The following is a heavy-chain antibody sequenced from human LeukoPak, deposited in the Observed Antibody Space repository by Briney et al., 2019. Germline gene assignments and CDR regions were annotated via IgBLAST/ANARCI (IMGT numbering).Heavy chain of an antibody. CDR3: ARDRGYYDSSGYLRYYYYGMDV. Sequence: GGSLRLSCAASGFTFSSYWMSWVRQAPGKGLEWVANIKQDGSEKYYVDSVKGRFTISRDNAKNSLYLQMNRLRAEDTAVYYCARDRGYYDSSGYLRYYYYGMDVWGQGTTVTVSS. D-gene: IGHD3-22*01. CDR1: GFTFSSYW. J-gene: IGHJ6*02. CDR2: IKQDGSEK. V-gene: IGHV3-7*01.